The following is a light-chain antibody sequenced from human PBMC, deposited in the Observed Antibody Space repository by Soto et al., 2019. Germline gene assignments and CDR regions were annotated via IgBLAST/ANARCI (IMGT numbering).Light chain of an antibody. J-gene: IGLJ3*02. CDR1: SGHSSYA. CDR2: VNSDGSH. Sequence: QLVLTQSPSASASLGASVKLTCTLSSGHSSYAIAWHQQQPEEGPRYLMKVNSDGSHTKGDGIPDRFSGSGSGAERYLIISSLQSEDEADYYCQTWGTGIRVFGGGTKLTVL. CDR3: QTWGTGIRV. V-gene: IGLV4-69*01.